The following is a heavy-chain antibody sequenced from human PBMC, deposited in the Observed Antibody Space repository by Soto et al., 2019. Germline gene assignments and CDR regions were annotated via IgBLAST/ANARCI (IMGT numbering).Heavy chain of an antibody. CDR1: GFTFSSYA. CDR3: AKDGCTCGGVLDRGNMQKYFDY. CDR2: ISGSGGST. D-gene: IGHD3-16*02. J-gene: IGHJ4*02. V-gene: IGHV3-23*01. Sequence: GGSLRLSCAASGFTFSSYAMSWVRQAPGKGLEWVSAISGSGGSTYYADSVKGRFTISRDNSKNTLYLQMNSLRAEDTAVYYCAKDGCTCGGVLDRGNMQKYFDYLGQGALFTVSS.